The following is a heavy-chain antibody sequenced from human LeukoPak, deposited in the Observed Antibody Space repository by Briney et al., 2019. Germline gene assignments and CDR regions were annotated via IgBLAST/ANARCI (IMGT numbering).Heavy chain of an antibody. CDR2: ISHGGST. J-gene: IGHJ5*02. CDR1: GGSFSGHF. V-gene: IGHV4-34*01. D-gene: IGHD3-22*01. CDR3: ARQDYYDSSGQNWFDR. Sequence: SETLSLTCAVYGGSFSGHFWSWIRQPPGKGLEWIGEISHGGSTNYNPSLKSRVTISVDTSKNQYSLKLSSVTAADTAVYYCARQDYYDSSGQNWFDRWGQGTLVTVSS.